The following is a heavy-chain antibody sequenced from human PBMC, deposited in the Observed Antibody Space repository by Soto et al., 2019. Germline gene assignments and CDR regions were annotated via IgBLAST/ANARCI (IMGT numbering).Heavy chain of an antibody. J-gene: IGHJ4*02. CDR3: ASSRYGYTFYDY. CDR1: GGSISSGDYY. CDR2: IYYSGST. D-gene: IGHD5-18*01. V-gene: IGHV4-30-4*01. Sequence: QVQLQESGPGLVKPSQTLSLTCTVSGGSISSGDYYWSWIRQPPGKVLEWIGYIYYSGSTYYNPSINSRLTISVDTSKNQFSLKLSSVTAADTAVYYCASSRYGYTFYDYWGQETLVTVSS.